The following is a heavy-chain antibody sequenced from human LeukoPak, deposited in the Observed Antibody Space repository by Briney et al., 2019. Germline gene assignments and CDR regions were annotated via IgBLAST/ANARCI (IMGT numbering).Heavy chain of an antibody. CDR1: GYTFTSYD. V-gene: IGHV1-8*03. Sequence: ASVKVSCKASGYTFTSYDINWVRQATGQGLEWMGWMNPNSGNTGYAQKFQGRVTITRNTSISTAYMELRSLRSDDTAVYYCARDPPHDYSNYPVDYYYYMDVWGKGTTVTVSS. D-gene: IGHD4-11*01. CDR2: MNPNSGNT. J-gene: IGHJ6*03. CDR3: ARDPPHDYSNYPVDYYYYMDV.